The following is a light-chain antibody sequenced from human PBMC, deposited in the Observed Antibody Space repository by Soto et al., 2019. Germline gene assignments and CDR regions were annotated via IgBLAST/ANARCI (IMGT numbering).Light chain of an antibody. J-gene: IGKJ1*01. V-gene: IGKV3D-15*01. Sequence: EIVMAQSPATLSVSPGERATLSCRASQSISSRLAWYQQKPGQGPRLLMYAASTRATGIPARFSGSVSGTEFTLTISSLQSEDFAVYYCQQFRNWPWTFGQGTKVDIK. CDR3: QQFRNWPWT. CDR1: QSISSR. CDR2: AAS.